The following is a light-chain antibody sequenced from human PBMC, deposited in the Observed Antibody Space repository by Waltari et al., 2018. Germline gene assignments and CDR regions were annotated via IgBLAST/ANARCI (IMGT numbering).Light chain of an antibody. V-gene: IGKV1-27*01. Sequence: DIQMTQSPSSLSASVGDRVTVTCRASQGINKELSWYQQKPGKAPKLLIYAASRLQTGDSSRFSGSESGTAFTLTISSLQPEDVATYYCQQDYTTPYTFGQGTKVEIK. CDR1: QGINKE. J-gene: IGKJ2*01. CDR2: AAS. CDR3: QQDYTTPYT.